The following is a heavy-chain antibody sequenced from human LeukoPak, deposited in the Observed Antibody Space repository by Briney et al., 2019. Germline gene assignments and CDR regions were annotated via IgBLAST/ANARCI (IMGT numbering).Heavy chain of an antibody. CDR2: INPSGGST. CDR1: GYTFTSCY. J-gene: IGHJ4*02. CDR3: ARDRGGTAHDY. V-gene: IGHV1-46*01. D-gene: IGHD3-10*01. Sequence: ASVKVSCKASGYTFTSCYMHWVRQAPGQGLEWMGIINPSGGSTSYAQKFQGRVTMTRDMSTSTVYMELSSLRSEDTAVYYCARDRGGTAHDYWGQGTLVTVSS.